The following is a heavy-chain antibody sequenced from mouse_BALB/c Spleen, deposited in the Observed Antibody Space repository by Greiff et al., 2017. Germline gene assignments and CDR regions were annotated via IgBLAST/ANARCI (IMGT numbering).Heavy chain of an antibody. CDR3: ARSSYYYGSSRYFDV. CDR1: GDSITSGY. D-gene: IGHD1-1*01. J-gene: IGHJ1*01. V-gene: IGHV3-8*02. CDR2: ISYSGST. Sequence: DVKLVESGPSLVKPSQTLSLTCSVTGDSITSGYWNWIRKFPGNKLEYMGYISYSGSTYYNPSLKSRISITRDTSKNQYYLQLNSVTTEDTATYYCARSSYYYGSSRYFDVWGAGTTVTVSS.